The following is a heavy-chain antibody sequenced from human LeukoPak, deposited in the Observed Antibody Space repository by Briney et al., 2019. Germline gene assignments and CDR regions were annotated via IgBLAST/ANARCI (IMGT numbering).Heavy chain of an antibody. D-gene: IGHD3-22*01. CDR3: ARAQHFYDSSGPLDY. CDR2: ISSSSSTI. J-gene: IGHJ4*02. Sequence: PGGSLRLSCAASGFTFSSYEMNWVRQAPGKGLEWVSYISSSSSTIYYADSVKGRFTISRDNAKNSLYLQMNSLRAEDTAVYYCARAQHFYDSSGPLDYWGQGTLVTVSS. V-gene: IGHV3-48*01. CDR1: GFTFSSYE.